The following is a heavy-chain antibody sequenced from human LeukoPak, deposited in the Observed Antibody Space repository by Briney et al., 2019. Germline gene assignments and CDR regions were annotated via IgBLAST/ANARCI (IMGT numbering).Heavy chain of an antibody. CDR1: GYTFTTYG. D-gene: IGHD1-14*01. Sequence: ASVAVSCKASGYTFTTYGITWVRQAPGQGLEWMGWINPNSGGTNYTQKFQGRVTMTRDTSISTAYLELNRLTSDDTAVYYCARVLARYGNLNYWGQGILVTVSS. CDR3: ARVLARYGNLNY. CDR2: INPNSGGT. J-gene: IGHJ4*02. V-gene: IGHV1-2*02.